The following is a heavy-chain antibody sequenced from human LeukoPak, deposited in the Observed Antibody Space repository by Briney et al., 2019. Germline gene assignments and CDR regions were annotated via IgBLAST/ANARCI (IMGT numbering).Heavy chain of an antibody. CDR1: GGSISSSSYY. J-gene: IGHJ4*02. D-gene: IGHD3-22*01. Sequence: SETLSLTCTVSGGSISSSSYYWGWIRQPPGKGLEWIGSIYYSGSTYYNPSLKSRVTISVDTSKNQFSLKLSSVTAADTAVYYCARHTKRTLSGYFDYWGQGTLVTVSS. V-gene: IGHV4-39*01. CDR3: ARHTKRTLSGYFDY. CDR2: IYYSGST.